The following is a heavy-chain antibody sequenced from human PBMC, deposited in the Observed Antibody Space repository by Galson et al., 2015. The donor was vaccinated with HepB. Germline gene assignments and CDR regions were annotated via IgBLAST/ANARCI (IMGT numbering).Heavy chain of an antibody. CDR1: GSTFSSYA. J-gene: IGHJ6*02. V-gene: IGHV3-30-3*01. Sequence: SLRLSCAASGSTFSSYAMHWVRQAPGKGLEWVAVISYDGSNKYYADSVKGRFTISRDNSKNTLYLQMNSLRAEDTAVYYCARESTGYSSSWYFAYYYSMDVWGQGTTVTVSS. D-gene: IGHD6-13*01. CDR3: ARESTGYSSSWYFAYYYSMDV. CDR2: ISYDGSNK.